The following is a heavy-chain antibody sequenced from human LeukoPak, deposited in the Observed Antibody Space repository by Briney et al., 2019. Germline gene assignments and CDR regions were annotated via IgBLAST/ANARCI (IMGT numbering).Heavy chain of an antibody. CDR1: GGSISSYY. Sequence: PSETLSLTCTVSGGSISSYYWSWIRQPPGKGLEWIGYIYYSGSTNYNPSLKSRDTISVDTSKNQFSLKLSSVTAADTAVYYCARVEVGYSSGWYNWFDPWGQGTLVTVSS. D-gene: IGHD6-19*01. V-gene: IGHV4-59*01. CDR2: IYYSGST. CDR3: ARVEVGYSSGWYNWFDP. J-gene: IGHJ5*02.